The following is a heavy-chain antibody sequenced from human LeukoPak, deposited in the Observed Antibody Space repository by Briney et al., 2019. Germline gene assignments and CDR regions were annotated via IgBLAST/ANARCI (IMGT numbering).Heavy chain of an antibody. Sequence: PGGSLRLSCVASGFSFSYYWMHWVRHGSGKGPVWVSRIIGDGTRTDYADSVKSRFTISRDNAKSTLYLQMNSLTVEDTAVYYCLRVDDTNGHNWFDPWGQGTLVTVSS. D-gene: IGHD2-8*01. CDR1: GFSFSYYW. CDR2: IIGDGTRT. V-gene: IGHV3-74*01. CDR3: LRVDDTNGHNWFDP. J-gene: IGHJ5*02.